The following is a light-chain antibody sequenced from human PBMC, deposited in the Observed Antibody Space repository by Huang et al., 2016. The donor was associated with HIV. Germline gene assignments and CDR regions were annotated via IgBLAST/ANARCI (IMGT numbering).Light chain of an antibody. CDR3: QQFNNWPPA. CDR1: QNVRNN. Sequence: ETLMTQFPATLSVSPGERATLSCRASQNVRNNLAWYKKKPGQAPRLLFYEASSRATGVPGRFSASGSGIDFTLTISSLQSEDFAVYYCQQFNNWPPAFGGGTTVEIK. J-gene: IGKJ4*01. V-gene: IGKV3-15*01. CDR2: EAS.